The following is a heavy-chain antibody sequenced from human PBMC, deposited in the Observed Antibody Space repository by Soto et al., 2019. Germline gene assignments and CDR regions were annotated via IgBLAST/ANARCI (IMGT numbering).Heavy chain of an antibody. CDR3: ARATSIAAAGTYYYYYGMDV. CDR1: GGSISSSNW. Sequence: SETLSLTCAVSGGSISSSNWWSWVRQPPGKGLEWIGEIYHSGSTNYNPSLKSRVTISVDKSKNQFSLKLSSVTAADTAVYYCARATSIAAAGTYYYYYGMDVWGQGTTVTVSS. J-gene: IGHJ6*02. CDR2: IYHSGST. D-gene: IGHD6-13*01. V-gene: IGHV4-4*02.